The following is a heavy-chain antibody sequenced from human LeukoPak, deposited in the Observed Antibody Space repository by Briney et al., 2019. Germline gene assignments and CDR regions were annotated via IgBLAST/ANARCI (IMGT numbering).Heavy chain of an antibody. V-gene: IGHV3-30-3*01. J-gene: IGHJ3*02. Sequence: PGGSLRLSCAAPGFTFSSYAMHWVRQAPGKRLEWVAVISCDGSNKYYADSVKGRFTISRDNAKNSLYLQMNSLRAEDTAVYYCATLIVGAIDAFDIWGQGTMVTVSS. CDR3: ATLIVGAIDAFDI. CDR1: GFTFSSYA. D-gene: IGHD1-26*01. CDR2: ISCDGSNK.